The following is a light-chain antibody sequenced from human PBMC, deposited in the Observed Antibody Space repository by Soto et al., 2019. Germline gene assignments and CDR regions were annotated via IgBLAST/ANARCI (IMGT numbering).Light chain of an antibody. CDR3: QVWDSSSDHYV. CDR1: NIGTKS. J-gene: IGLJ1*01. V-gene: IGLV3-21*02. CDR2: DDH. Sequence: SYERTQPPSVSVAPGQTARISCGGDNIGTKSVHWYQQKPGQAPVLVIYDDHDRPSGIPERFSGSNSGNTATLTITRVEAGDEADYYCQVWDSSSDHYVFAAGTKV.